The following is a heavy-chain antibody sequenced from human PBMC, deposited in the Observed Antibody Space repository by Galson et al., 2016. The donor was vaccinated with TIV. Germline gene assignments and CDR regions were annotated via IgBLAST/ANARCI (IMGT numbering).Heavy chain of an antibody. CDR3: ARRRHKYGSGSYLDV. CDR1: GYSFTGDW. J-gene: IGHJ6*02. D-gene: IGHD3-10*01. Sequence: QSGAEVKKPGESLKISCKGSGYSFTGDWIAWVRQMPGKGLEWMGIVYPADSGTRYSPSFQGQVAFSADKSISTAYLQWSSLKASDTATYYGARRRHKYGSGSYLDVWGHGTTVTVSS. V-gene: IGHV5-51*01. CDR2: VYPADSGT.